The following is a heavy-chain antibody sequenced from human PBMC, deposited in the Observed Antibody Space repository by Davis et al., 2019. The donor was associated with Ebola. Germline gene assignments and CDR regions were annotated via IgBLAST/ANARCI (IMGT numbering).Heavy chain of an antibody. CDR1: GFTFTNSA. CDR3: AGSDFDP. Sequence: AASVKVSCKASGFTFTNSAVQWVRQARGQRLEWIGWIVVGSGNTNYAQKFQERVTITRDMSTSTAYMELSSLRSEDTAVYYCAGSDFDPWGQGTLLTVSS. V-gene: IGHV1-58*01. CDR2: IVVGSGNT. J-gene: IGHJ5*02.